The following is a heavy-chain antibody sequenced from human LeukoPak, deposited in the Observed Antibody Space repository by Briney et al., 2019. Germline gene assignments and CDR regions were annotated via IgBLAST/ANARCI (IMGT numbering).Heavy chain of an antibody. CDR1: GFTFSSYS. CDR3: AMTPASGVFDY. V-gene: IGHV3-21*01. Sequence: GGSLRLSCAASGFTFSSYSMNWVRQAPGKGLEWVSSISSSSSYIYYADSVKGRFTISRDNAKNSLYLQTNSLTAEATSVYYCAMTPASGVFDYWGQGTLVTVSS. J-gene: IGHJ4*02. D-gene: IGHD6-19*01. CDR2: ISSSSSYI.